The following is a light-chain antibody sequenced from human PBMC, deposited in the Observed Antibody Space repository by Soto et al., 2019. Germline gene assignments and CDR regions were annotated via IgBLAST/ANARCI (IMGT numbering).Light chain of an antibody. Sequence: EVVWTQSPDTLSLSPGETAPLSCRASQSVDRYVAWYHQKPGQAPRLLIYGASSRATGIPARFSGSGSGTEFNLTISSLQPEDFAVYECQQYNNWTPTFGPGTKVDIK. V-gene: IGKV3-15*01. J-gene: IGKJ3*01. CDR2: GAS. CDR1: QSVDRY. CDR3: QQYNNWTPT.